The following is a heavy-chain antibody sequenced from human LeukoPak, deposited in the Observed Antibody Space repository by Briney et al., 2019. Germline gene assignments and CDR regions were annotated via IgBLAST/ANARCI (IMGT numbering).Heavy chain of an antibody. J-gene: IGHJ6*03. CDR1: GGSISSYY. V-gene: IGHV4-59*12. Sequence: PSETLSLTCTVSGGSISSYYWSWIRQPPGKGLEWIGYIYYSGSTNYNPSLKSRVTISVDTSKNQFSLKLSSVTAADTAVYYCARDEGEYYYYMDVWGKGTTVTVSS. CDR3: ARDEGEYYYYMDV. CDR2: IYYSGST.